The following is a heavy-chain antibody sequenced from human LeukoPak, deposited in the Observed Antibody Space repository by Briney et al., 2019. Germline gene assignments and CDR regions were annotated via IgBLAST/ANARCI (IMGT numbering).Heavy chain of an antibody. CDR2: IYYRGST. CDR1: GGSISSYY. D-gene: IGHD6-6*01. V-gene: IGHV4-59*08. Sequence: PSETLSLTCTVSGGSISSYYWSWIRQPPGKGLEWIGYIYYRGSTNYNPSLKSRVTISVDTSKEQFSLKLSSVTAADTAVYYCARRPDGTSHFDYWGQGTLVTVSS. CDR3: ARRPDGTSHFDY. J-gene: IGHJ4*02.